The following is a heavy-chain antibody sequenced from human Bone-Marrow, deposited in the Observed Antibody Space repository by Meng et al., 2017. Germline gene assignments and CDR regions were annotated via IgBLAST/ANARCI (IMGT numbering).Heavy chain of an antibody. V-gene: IGHV3-15*01. Sequence: GESLKISCAASGFTFSSYWMSWVRQAPGKGLEWVGRIKSKTDGGTTDYAAPVKGRFTISRDDSKNTLYLQMNSLKTEDTAVYYCTTDWAIAVASTGYWGQGTLVTVSS. CDR3: TTDWAIAVASTGY. J-gene: IGHJ4*02. CDR2: IKSKTDGGTT. CDR1: GFTFSSYW. D-gene: IGHD6-19*01.